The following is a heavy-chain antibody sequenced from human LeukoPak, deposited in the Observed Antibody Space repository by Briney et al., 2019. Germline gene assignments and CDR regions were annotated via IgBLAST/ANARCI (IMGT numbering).Heavy chain of an antibody. V-gene: IGHV3-23*01. CDR2: ISASGVST. Sequence: PGGSLRLSCAASGFTFSDSAMTWVRQAPGKGLEWVSLISASGVSTYYADSVKGRFTISRDNSNTTLYLQMGSLRAGDTAVYFCGRDIQRSYLGQGTLVTVSS. J-gene: IGHJ4*02. CDR3: GRDIQRSY. CDR1: GFTFSDSA.